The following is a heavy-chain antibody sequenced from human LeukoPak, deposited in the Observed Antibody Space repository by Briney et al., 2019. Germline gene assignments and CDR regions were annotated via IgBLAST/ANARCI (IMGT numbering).Heavy chain of an antibody. D-gene: IGHD1-26*01. V-gene: IGHV4-34*01. CDR3: ARSSPWDNWFDP. CDR1: GGSFSGYY. J-gene: IGHJ5*02. Sequence: SETLSLTCAVYGGSFSGYYWSWIRQPPGKGLEWIGEINHSGSTNYNPSLKSRVTISVDTSKNQFYLKLSSVTAADTAVYYCARSSPWDNWFDPWGQGTLVTVSS. CDR2: INHSGST.